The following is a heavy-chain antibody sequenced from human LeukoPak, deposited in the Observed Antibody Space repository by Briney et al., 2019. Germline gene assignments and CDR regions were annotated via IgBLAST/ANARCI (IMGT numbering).Heavy chain of an antibody. Sequence: GGSLRLSCAASGFTFSSDRMHWVRQAPGEGLVWVSRINHNGVSRAYADFVKGRFTISRDDARGTVYLQMDSLSADDTAVYYCARVPGYVGYFYGMDVWGQGTTVTVSS. J-gene: IGHJ6*02. CDR3: ARVPGYVGYFYGMDV. V-gene: IGHV3-74*01. D-gene: IGHD2-15*01. CDR2: INHNGVSR. CDR1: GFTFSSDR.